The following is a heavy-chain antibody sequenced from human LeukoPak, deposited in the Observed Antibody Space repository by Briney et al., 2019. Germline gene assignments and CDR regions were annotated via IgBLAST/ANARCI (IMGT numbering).Heavy chain of an antibody. V-gene: IGHV4-31*03. CDR2: IYYSGST. CDR1: GGSISSGGYY. CDR3: ASTYYDSSGYCYFDY. J-gene: IGHJ4*02. D-gene: IGHD3-22*01. Sequence: SETLSLTCTVSGGSISSGGYYWSWIRQHPGKGLEWIGYIYYSGSTYYNPSLKSRVTISVDTSKNQFSLKLSSVTAADTAVYYCASTYYDSSGYCYFDYWGQGTLVTVSS.